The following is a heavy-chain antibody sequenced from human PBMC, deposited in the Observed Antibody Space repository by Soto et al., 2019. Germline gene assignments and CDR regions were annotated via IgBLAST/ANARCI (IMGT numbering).Heavy chain of an antibody. CDR2: IDSDGSST. CDR1: GFTFSSYW. CDR3: FSSGSPDAFDI. J-gene: IGHJ3*02. D-gene: IGHD3-22*01. V-gene: IGHV3-74*01. Sequence: GGSLRLSCAASGFTFSSYWMHWVRQAPGKGLVWVSRIDSDGSSTSYADSVKGRFTISRDNAKNTPYLQMNSLRAEDTAVYYCFSSGSPDAFDIWGQGTMVTVSS.